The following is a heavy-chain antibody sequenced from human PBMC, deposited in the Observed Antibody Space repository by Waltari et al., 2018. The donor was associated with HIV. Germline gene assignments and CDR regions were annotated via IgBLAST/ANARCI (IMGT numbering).Heavy chain of an antibody. J-gene: IGHJ6*02. D-gene: IGHD2-2*01. CDR2: INPNNAGT. CDR3: ARVALPAAIHYGMDA. Sequence: QVQLVQSGAEMKKPGASVKVSCKASGYNFIASYIHWVRQAPGQGLEWMGRINPNNAGTDYPQKFQGRVTMTRVTSINTVYMELIRLRPDDTAVYYCARVALPAAIHYGMDAWGQGTTVTVSS. V-gene: IGHV1-2*06. CDR1: GYNFIASY.